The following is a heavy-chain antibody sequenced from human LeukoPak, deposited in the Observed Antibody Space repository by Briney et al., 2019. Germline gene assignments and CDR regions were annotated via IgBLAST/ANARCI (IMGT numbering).Heavy chain of an antibody. CDR2: IYYSGST. CDR1: GGSISSYY. J-gene: IGHJ3*02. Sequence: SETLSLTCTVSGGSISSYYWSWIRQPPGKGLEWIGYIYYSGSTTYNPSLKSRVTISVDTSKNQFSLKLSSVTAADTAVYYCARAKSLSAFDIWGQGTMVTVSS. V-gene: IGHV4-59*01. CDR3: ARAKSLSAFDI.